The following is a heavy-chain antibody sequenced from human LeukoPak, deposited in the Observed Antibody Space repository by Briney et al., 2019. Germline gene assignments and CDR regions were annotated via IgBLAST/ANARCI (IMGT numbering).Heavy chain of an antibody. V-gene: IGHV3-33*06. CDR3: AKDRWELLNYYYMDV. D-gene: IGHD1-26*01. CDR2: IWYDGSNK. J-gene: IGHJ6*03. Sequence: GGSLRLSCAASVFTFSSYGMHWVRQAPGKGLEWVAVIWYDGSNKYYADSVKGRFTISRDNSKNTLYLQMSRLRAEDTAVYYCAKDRWELLNYYYMDVWGKGTTVTVSS. CDR1: VFTFSSYG.